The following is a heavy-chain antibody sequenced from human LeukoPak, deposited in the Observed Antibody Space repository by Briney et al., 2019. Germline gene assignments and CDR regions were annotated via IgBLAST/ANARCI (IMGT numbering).Heavy chain of an antibody. CDR3: AKPIGPFYYGSGVDY. V-gene: IGHV3-21*01. D-gene: IGHD3-10*01. J-gene: IGHJ4*02. CDR1: GFTFSSYS. CDR2: ISSSSSYM. Sequence: RAGGSLRLSCAASGFTFSSYSMIWVRQAPGKGLEWVSSISSSSSYMYYADSVKGRFTISRDNSKNTLYLQMNSLRAEDTAVYYCAKPIGPFYYGSGVDYWGQGTLVTVSS.